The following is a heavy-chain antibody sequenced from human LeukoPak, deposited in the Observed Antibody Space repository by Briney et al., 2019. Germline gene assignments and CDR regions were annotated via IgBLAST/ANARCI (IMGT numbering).Heavy chain of an antibody. Sequence: GGSLRLSCAASGFTFSIYEMNWVRQAPGKGLEWVSYIGTGGTTIHYADSVKGRFTISRDNAKNSLYLQTNSLRAEDTAVYYCARSGGNFDYWGQGTLVTVSS. CDR3: ARSGGNFDY. CDR2: IGTGGTTI. D-gene: IGHD3-16*01. V-gene: IGHV3-48*03. J-gene: IGHJ4*02. CDR1: GFTFSIYE.